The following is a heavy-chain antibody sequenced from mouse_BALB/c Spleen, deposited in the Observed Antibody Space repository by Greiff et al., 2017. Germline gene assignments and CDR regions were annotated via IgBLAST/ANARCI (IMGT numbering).Heavy chain of an antibody. CDR2: ISNGGGST. V-gene: IGHV5-12-2*01. CDR1: GFTFSSYT. CDR3: AGFAY. J-gene: IGHJ3*01. Sequence: EVQRVESGGGLVQPGGSLKLSCAASGFTFSSYTMSWVRQTPEKRLEWVAYISNGGGSTYYPDTVKGRFTISRDNAKNTLYLQMSSLKSEDTAMYYCAGFAYWGQGTLVTVSA.